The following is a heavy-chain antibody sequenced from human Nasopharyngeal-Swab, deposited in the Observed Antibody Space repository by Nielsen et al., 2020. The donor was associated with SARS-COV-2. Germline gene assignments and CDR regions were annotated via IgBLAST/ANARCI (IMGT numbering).Heavy chain of an antibody. CDR2: IYYSGST. V-gene: IGHV4-61*08. J-gene: IGHJ2*01. CDR3: ARGTRSYSLYWYFDL. Sequence: SETLSLTCAVSGGSISSGGYYWSWIRQPPGKGLEWIGYIYYSGSTNYNPSLKSRVTISVDTSKNQFSLKLSSVTAADTAVYYCARGTRSYSLYWYFDLWGRGTLVTVSS. CDR1: GGSISSGGYY. D-gene: IGHD3-10*01.